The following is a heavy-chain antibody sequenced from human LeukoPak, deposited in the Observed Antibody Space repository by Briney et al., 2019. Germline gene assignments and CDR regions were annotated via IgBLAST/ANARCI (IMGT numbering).Heavy chain of an antibody. CDR2: ISWNSGSI. CDR1: GFTFDDYA. D-gene: IGHD5-12*01. V-gene: IGHV3-9*01. J-gene: IGHJ5*02. CDR3: AKDIAKSGYDFSNWFDP. Sequence: GGSLRLSCAASGFTFDDYAMHWVRQAPGKGLEWVSGISWNSGSIGYADSAKGRFTISRDNAKNSLYLQMNSLRAEDTALYYCAKDIAKSGYDFSNWFDPWGQGTLVTVSS.